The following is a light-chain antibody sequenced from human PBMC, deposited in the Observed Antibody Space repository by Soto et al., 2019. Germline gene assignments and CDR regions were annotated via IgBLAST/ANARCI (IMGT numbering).Light chain of an antibody. Sequence: QSVLTEPASVSGSPGQSIAISCTGVRTDVDGYNYVSWYQQHPGKAPKLMIYDVTNRPSGVSNRFSGSKSGNTASLTIPGLQAEDEADYYCSSYTSSTSFYFGTGTKVTVL. J-gene: IGLJ1*01. CDR1: RTDVDGYNY. CDR2: DVT. CDR3: SSYTSSTSFY. V-gene: IGLV2-14*01.